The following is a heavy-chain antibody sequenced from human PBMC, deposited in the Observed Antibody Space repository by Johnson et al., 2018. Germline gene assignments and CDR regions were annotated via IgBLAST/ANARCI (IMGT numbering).Heavy chain of an antibody. V-gene: IGHV3-9*01. Sequence: VQLVQSGGGVVQXGRSXRLXCVVSGFTFGDYAMHWVRQAPGKGLEWVSGISWNGGSIGYAASVKGLFAISRDNAKSSLYLQMHSLRAEDTAFYYCVKSSGSYSPLDYWGQGTLVTVSS. CDR3: VKSSGSYSPLDY. CDR1: GFTFGDYA. D-gene: IGHD1-26*01. CDR2: ISWNGGSI. J-gene: IGHJ4*02.